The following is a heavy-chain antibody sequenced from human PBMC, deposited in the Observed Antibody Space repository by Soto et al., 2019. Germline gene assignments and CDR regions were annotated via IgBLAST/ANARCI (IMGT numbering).Heavy chain of an antibody. Sequence: EVQLVESGGGLVKPGGSLRLSCAASGFTFSSYTMNWVRQAPGKGLEWVSSISSSSSYIYYADSVKGRFTISRDNXXNTLYLQRNRLRAEDTAVYYCARDRGYTSGWSFDPWGQGTLVTVSS. CDR2: ISSSSSYI. D-gene: IGHD6-19*01. CDR3: ARDRGYTSGWSFDP. J-gene: IGHJ5*02. CDR1: GFTFSSYT. V-gene: IGHV3-21*01.